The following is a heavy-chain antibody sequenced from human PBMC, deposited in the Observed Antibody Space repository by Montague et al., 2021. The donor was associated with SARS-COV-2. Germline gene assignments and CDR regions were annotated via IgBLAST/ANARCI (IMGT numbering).Heavy chain of an antibody. Sequence: SETLSLTCTVSGGSVSSSYWSWIRQPPGKGLECIAYIYHSGSTDYNPSLKSRVTISVDTSKNQFSLQLASVTAADTAVYYCARLRGFGDLWALDYWGQGTLVAVSS. CDR1: GGSVSSSY. CDR3: ARLRGFGDLWALDY. V-gene: IGHV4-59*08. CDR2: IYHSGST. D-gene: IGHD3-10*01. J-gene: IGHJ4*02.